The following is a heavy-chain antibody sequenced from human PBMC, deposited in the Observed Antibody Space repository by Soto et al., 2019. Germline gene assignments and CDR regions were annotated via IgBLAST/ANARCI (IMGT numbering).Heavy chain of an antibody. J-gene: IGHJ5*02. D-gene: IGHD2-15*01. CDR2: IRSKANSYAT. Sequence: GGSLRLSCAASGFSFSGSGIHWVRQASGKGLEWVGRIRSKANSYATTYAASVKGRFTIFRDDSKNTAYLQMNSLKTDDTAMYYCSREGYCSGGGGYSRWFDPWGQGTLVTVSS. CDR1: GFSFSGSG. V-gene: IGHV3-73*01. CDR3: SREGYCSGGGGYSRWFDP.